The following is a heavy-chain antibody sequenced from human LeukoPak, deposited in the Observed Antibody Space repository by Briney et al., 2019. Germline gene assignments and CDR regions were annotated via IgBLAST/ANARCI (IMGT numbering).Heavy chain of an antibody. D-gene: IGHD4-11*01. CDR3: ARDRDSNWYPYHDH. V-gene: IGHV3-7*03. Sequence: PGGSLRLSCAASGFTFTSYWMSWVRQAPGKGLEWLANIKQDGSQKYYVDSVKGRFTISRDNAKNSLYLQMNSLGAEDTAVYYCARDRDSNWYPYHDHWSQGALVSVSS. J-gene: IGHJ4*02. CDR1: GFTFTSYW. CDR2: IKQDGSQK.